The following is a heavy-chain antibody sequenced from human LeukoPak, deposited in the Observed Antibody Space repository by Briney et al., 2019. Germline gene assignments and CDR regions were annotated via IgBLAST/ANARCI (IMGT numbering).Heavy chain of an antibody. D-gene: IGHD3-22*01. Sequence: SETLSLTCTVSGDSISSGDYYWSWIRQPAGKGLEGFGRISSSGSTNYNPSLKSRVTISVDTSKNQFSLKLSSVTAADTAVYFCARGPYSYDSSGAFDIWGQGTMVTVSS. CDR2: ISSSGST. CDR3: ARGPYSYDSSGAFDI. J-gene: IGHJ3*02. CDR1: GDSISSGDYY. V-gene: IGHV4-61*02.